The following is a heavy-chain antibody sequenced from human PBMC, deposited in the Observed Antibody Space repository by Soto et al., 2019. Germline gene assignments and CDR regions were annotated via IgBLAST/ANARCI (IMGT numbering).Heavy chain of an antibody. Sequence: GGSLRLSCAASGFTFSSYAMHWVRQAPGKGLEWVAVISYDGSNKYYADSVKGRFTISRDNSKNTLYLQMNSLRAEDTAVYYCARWGYYYDSSGIQGIDYYGMDVWGQGTTVTVSS. CDR2: ISYDGSNK. V-gene: IGHV3-30-3*01. CDR3: ARWGYYYDSSGIQGIDYYGMDV. D-gene: IGHD3-22*01. CDR1: GFTFSSYA. J-gene: IGHJ6*02.